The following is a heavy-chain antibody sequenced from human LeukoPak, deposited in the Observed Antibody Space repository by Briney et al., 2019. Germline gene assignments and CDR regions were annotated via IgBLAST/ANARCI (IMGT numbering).Heavy chain of an antibody. CDR3: ARNVAPAHFDY. CDR2: IYHSGST. CDR1: GGSISSSNS. Sequence: PSETLSLTCAVSGGSISSSNSWSWVRQPPGKGLEWIGEIYHSGSTNYNPSLKSRVTISVDKSKNQFSLKLSSVTPEDTALYYCARNVAPAHFDYWGQGALVTVSS. J-gene: IGHJ4*02. V-gene: IGHV4-4*02. D-gene: IGHD2-2*01.